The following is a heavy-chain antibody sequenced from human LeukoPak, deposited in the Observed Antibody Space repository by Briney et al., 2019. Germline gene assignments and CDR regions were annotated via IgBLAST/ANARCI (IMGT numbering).Heavy chain of an antibody. J-gene: IGHJ4*02. CDR2: IWYDGSNK. Sequence: PGGSLRLSCAASGFTFSSYGFHWVRQAPGKGLEWVAIIWYDGSNKYYADSVKGRFTISRDNSKNTLYLQMNSLRDEDTALYYCAKAGIGVVGYFDYWGQGTLVTVSS. CDR1: GFTFSSYG. CDR3: AKAGIGVVGYFDY. V-gene: IGHV3-33*06. D-gene: IGHD6-19*01.